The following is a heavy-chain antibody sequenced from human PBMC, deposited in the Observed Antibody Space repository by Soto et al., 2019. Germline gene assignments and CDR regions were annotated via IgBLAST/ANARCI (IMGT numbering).Heavy chain of an antibody. CDR2: LYSGST. J-gene: IGHJ4*02. CDR1: GVSIGSKNFY. CDR3: ATTRGIAVGGSFDY. V-gene: IGHV4-39*01. D-gene: IGHD6-19*01. Sequence: SETLSLTCTVSGVSIGSKNFYWGWIRQSPGKGLEWIGTLYSGSTFSSLSLKNRVTISVDTSKNQVSLKLRSVAAADTAIYYCATTRGIAVGGSFDYWGQGIQVTVSS.